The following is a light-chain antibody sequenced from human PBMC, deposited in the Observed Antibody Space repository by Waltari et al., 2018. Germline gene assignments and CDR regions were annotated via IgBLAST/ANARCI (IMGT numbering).Light chain of an antibody. Sequence: SYELTQPPSVSVAPGPTARLTRDGDQIGCKNLHWYQHKPGQAPGLVVYDDGDRPSGIPERFSGSNTGNTAALTISRVDAGDEAEYYCQVWDSGSDHYVFGTVTKVTVL. V-gene: IGLV3-21*02. J-gene: IGLJ1*01. CDR1: QIGCKN. CDR3: QVWDSGSDHYV. CDR2: DDG.